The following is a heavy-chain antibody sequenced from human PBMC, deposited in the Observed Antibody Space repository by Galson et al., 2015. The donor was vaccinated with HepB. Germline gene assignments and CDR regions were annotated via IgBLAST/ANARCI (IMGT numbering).Heavy chain of an antibody. CDR2: ISYDGSNK. CDR1: GFTFSSYA. Sequence: SLRLSCAASGFTFSSYAMHWVRQAPGKGLEWVAVISYDGSNKYYADSVKGRFTISRDNSKNTLYLQMNSLRAEDTAVYYCASPEMATISSAFDIWGQGTMVTVSS. J-gene: IGHJ3*02. V-gene: IGHV3-30*04. CDR3: ASPEMATISSAFDI. D-gene: IGHD5-24*01.